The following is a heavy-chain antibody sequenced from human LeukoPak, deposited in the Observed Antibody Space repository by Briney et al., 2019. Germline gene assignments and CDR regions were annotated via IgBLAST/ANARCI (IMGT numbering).Heavy chain of an antibody. V-gene: IGHV1-69*04. CDR3: ARGDYFFDY. CDR2: IIPILGIA. J-gene: IGHJ4*02. CDR1: GGTFSSYA. D-gene: IGHD2-21*02. Sequence: SVKVSCKASGGTFSSYAISWVRQAPGQGLEWMGRIIPILGIANYAQKFQGRVTITTDESTSTAYMELSSLRSDDTAVYYCARGDYFFDYWGQGTLVTVSS.